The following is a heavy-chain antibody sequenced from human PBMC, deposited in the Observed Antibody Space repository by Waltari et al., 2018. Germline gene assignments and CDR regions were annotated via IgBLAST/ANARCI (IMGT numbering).Heavy chain of an antibody. V-gene: IGHV3-7*01. Sequence: EVQLVESGGGLVQPGGSLRLSCAASGFNWIRQAPGKGLEWVANINRERSRESYVDYVEGRFTISGDNAKNSVVLQMNSLRVEDTAVYDCEGSWTWGQGTLVTVSS. D-gene: IGHD5-12*01. CDR3: EGSWT. J-gene: IGHJ4*02. CDR1: GFN. CDR2: INRERSRE.